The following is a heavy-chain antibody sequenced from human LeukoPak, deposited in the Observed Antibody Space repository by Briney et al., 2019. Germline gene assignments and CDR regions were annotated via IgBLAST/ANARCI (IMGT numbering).Heavy chain of an antibody. D-gene: IGHD3-22*01. Sequence: GGSLRLSCAASGFTFSDYYMSWIRQAPGKGLEWVSYISSSGSTIYYADSVKGRFTISRDNAKNSLYLQMNCLRAEDTAVYYCASSAPQGRYYDTLDYWGQGTLVTVSS. CDR2: ISSSGSTI. CDR3: ASSAPQGRYYDTLDY. J-gene: IGHJ4*02. CDR1: GFTFSDYY. V-gene: IGHV3-11*01.